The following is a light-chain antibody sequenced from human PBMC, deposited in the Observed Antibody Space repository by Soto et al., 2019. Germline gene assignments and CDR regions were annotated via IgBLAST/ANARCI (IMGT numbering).Light chain of an antibody. CDR3: QKYNSAPLT. J-gene: IGKJ4*01. Sequence: DIQMTQSPSSLSASVGDRVTITCRASQGLSNYLAWYQQKPVKVPKLLIYAASTLQSGVPSRFSGSGSGTEFTLTISSLQPEDVATYYCQKYNSAPLTFGGGTKVEIK. CDR2: AAS. V-gene: IGKV1-27*01. CDR1: QGLSNY.